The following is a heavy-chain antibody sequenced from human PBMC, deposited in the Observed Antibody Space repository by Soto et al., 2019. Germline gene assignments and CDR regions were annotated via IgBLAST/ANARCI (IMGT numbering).Heavy chain of an antibody. D-gene: IGHD1-7*01. V-gene: IGHV3-48*02. J-gene: IGHJ6*02. CDR2: ISSSSSTI. CDR3: AREKRLELSYYYGMEV. CDR1: GFTFSSYS. Sequence: GGSLRLSCAASGFTFSSYSMNWVRQAPGKGLEWFSYISSSSSTIYYADSVKGRFTISRDSAKNSLYLQMNSLRDEDTAVYYCAREKRLELSYYYGMEVWGQGPTVTVSS.